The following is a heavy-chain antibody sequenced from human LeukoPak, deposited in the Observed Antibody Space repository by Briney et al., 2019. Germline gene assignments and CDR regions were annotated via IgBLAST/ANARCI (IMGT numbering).Heavy chain of an antibody. Sequence: SQTLSLTCTVSGGSISSGDYYWSWIRQPPGKGLEWIGYIYYSGSTYYNPSLKSRVTISVDTSKNQFSLKLSSVTAADTAVYYCARAEPVGPLRVLDYWGQGTLVAVSS. J-gene: IGHJ4*02. CDR2: IYYSGST. D-gene: IGHD1-26*01. CDR3: ARAEPVGPLRVLDY. V-gene: IGHV4-30-4*08. CDR1: GGSISSGDYY.